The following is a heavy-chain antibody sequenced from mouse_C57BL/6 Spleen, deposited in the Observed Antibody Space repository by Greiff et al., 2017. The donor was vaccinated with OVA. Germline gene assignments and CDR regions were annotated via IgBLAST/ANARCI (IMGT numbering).Heavy chain of an antibody. D-gene: IGHD1-1*01. V-gene: IGHV1-82*01. J-gene: IGHJ4*01. CDR1: GYAFSSSW. CDR3: ARITTVVATYYAMDY. CDR2: IYLGDGDT. Sequence: QVQLKESGPELVKPGASVKISCKASGYAFSSSWMNWVKQRPGKGLEWIGRIYLGDGDTNYNGKFKGKATLTADKSSSTAYMQLSSLTSEDSAVYFCARITTVVATYYAMDYWGQGTSVTVSS.